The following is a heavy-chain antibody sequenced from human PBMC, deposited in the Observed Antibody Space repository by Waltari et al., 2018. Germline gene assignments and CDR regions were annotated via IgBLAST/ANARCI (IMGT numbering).Heavy chain of an antibody. J-gene: IGHJ4*02. Sequence: QVHLVQSGAEVKKPGASVKVSCTASGYTFTGYSMHWVRQAPGQGLEWMGRINPNSGGTNYAQKFQGRFTMTRDTSISTAYMELSRLRSDDTAVYYCARALISGSPDYWGQGTLVTVSS. D-gene: IGHD1-26*01. V-gene: IGHV1-2*06. CDR3: ARALISGSPDY. CDR2: INPNSGGT. CDR1: GYTFTGYS.